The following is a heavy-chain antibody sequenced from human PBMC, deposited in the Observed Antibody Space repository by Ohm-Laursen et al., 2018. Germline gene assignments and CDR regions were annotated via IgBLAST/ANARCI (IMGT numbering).Heavy chain of an antibody. Sequence: ASVKVSCNASGYTFTSYGISWVRQAPGQGLEWMGWISAYNGNTNYAQKFQGRVTITADESTSTAYMELRSLRSDDTAVYYCARGGWGYCSGGSCYWFDPWGQGTLVTVSS. V-gene: IGHV1-18*01. D-gene: IGHD2-15*01. J-gene: IGHJ5*02. CDR2: ISAYNGNT. CDR1: GYTFTSYG. CDR3: ARGGWGYCSGGSCYWFDP.